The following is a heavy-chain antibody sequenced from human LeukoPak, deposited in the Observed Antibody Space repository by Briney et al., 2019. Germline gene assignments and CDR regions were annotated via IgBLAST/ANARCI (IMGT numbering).Heavy chain of an antibody. J-gene: IGHJ3*02. CDR2: ISSSSTIK. D-gene: IGHD1-26*01. CDR1: GFTLSSYS. Sequence: GGSLRLSCAASGFTLSSYSMNWVRQAPGKGLEWVSYISSSSTIKYYADSVKGRFTISRDNSKNTLYLQMSSLRAEDTAVYYCAKKGSWISDAFDIWGQGTMVTVSS. V-gene: IGHV3-48*01. CDR3: AKKGSWISDAFDI.